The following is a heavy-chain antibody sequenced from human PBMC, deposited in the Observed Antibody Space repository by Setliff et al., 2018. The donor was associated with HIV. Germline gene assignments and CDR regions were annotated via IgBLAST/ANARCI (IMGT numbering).Heavy chain of an antibody. D-gene: IGHD1-26*01. CDR2: VTGNGART. J-gene: IGHJ3*01. Sequence: GGSLRLSCAASGFTFSNYVMTWVRQAPGKGLEWVSSVTGNGARTFYADSVKGRFTISRDNAKNSLYLQMNSLRAEDTAVYYCARDRVVGATLDPLDLWGQGTMVTVSS. CDR1: GFTFSNYV. CDR3: ARDRVVGATLDPLDL. V-gene: IGHV3-48*03.